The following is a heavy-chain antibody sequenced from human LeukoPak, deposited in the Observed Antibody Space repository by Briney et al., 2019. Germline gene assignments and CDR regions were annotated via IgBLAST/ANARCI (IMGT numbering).Heavy chain of an antibody. Sequence: GASVKVSCKASGYTFTSYAISWVRQAPGQGLEWMGRIIPILGIANYAQKFQGRVTITADKSTSTAYMELSSLRSEDTAVYYCARFGDSTPYYFDYWGQGTLVTVSS. CDR3: ARFGDSTPYYFDY. CDR2: IIPILGIA. CDR1: GYTFTSYA. V-gene: IGHV1-69*04. D-gene: IGHD3-10*01. J-gene: IGHJ4*02.